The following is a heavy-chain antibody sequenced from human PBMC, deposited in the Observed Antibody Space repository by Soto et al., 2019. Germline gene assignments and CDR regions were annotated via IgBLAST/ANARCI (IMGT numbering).Heavy chain of an antibody. V-gene: IGHV1-18*01. Sequence: ASVKVSCKASGYTFTCYGINWVRQAPGQGLEWMGWISASDGNRNFAQKFEDRVTMTTATSTNTVFLELRSLKSDDTAIYYCERDRLRGYDSSGLYSWGQGTMVTVSS. J-gene: IGHJ4*02. CDR2: ISASDGNR. CDR1: GYTFTCYG. CDR3: ERDRLRGYDSSGLYS. D-gene: IGHD3-22*01.